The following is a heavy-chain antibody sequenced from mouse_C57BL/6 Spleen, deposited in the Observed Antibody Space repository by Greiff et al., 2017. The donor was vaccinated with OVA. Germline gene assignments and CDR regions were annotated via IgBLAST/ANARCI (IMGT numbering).Heavy chain of an antibody. CDR1: GFNIKDYY. V-gene: IGHV14-2*01. Sequence: EVQLQQSGAELVKPGASVKLSCTASGFNIKDYYMHWVKQRTEQGLEWIGRIDPEDGETKYAPKFQGKATITADTSSNTAYPQLSSLTSEDTAVYYCAREDGYYYYFDYWGQGTTLTVSS. D-gene: IGHD2-3*01. CDR3: AREDGYYYYFDY. J-gene: IGHJ2*01. CDR2: IDPEDGET.